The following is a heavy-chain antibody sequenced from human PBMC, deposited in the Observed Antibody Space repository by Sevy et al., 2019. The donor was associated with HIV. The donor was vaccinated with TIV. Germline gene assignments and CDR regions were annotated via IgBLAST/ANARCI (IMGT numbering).Heavy chain of an antibody. V-gene: IGHV3-30-3*01. CDR3: ARDGYCSNTNCYSWFDP. D-gene: IGHD2-2*03. Sequence: GGSLRLSCAASGFTFSSYAMHWVRQAPGKGLEWVAVISYDGSNKYYADSVKGRFTISRDNSKNTLYLQMNSLRAEDMAVYYCARDGYCSNTNCYSWFDPWGQGTLVTVSS. CDR2: ISYDGSNK. J-gene: IGHJ5*02. CDR1: GFTFSSYA.